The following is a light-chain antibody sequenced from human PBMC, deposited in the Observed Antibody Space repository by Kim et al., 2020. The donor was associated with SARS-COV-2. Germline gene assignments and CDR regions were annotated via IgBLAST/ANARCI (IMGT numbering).Light chain of an antibody. CDR1: KVGDKY. J-gene: IGLJ2*01. V-gene: IGLV3-1*01. CDR2: QDS. CDR3: QAWDSSTVV. Sequence: VSPGQTASITCSGDKVGDKYACWYQQKPGQSPVLVIYQDSKRPSGIPERFSASNSGNTATLTISGTQAMDEADYYCQAWDSSTVVFGGGTQLTVL.